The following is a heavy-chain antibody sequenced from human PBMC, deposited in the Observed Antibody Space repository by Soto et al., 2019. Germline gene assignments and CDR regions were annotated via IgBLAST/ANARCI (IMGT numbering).Heavy chain of an antibody. CDR3: ARGPLYYDFSSGWFDP. Sequence: GASVKGSCKASGYTLTSYAMHWVRQAPGQRLEWMGWINAGNGNTKYSQKFQGRVTITRDTSASTAYMELSSLRSEDTAVYYCARGPLYYDFSSGWFDPWGQGTLVTVSS. CDR2: INAGNGNT. D-gene: IGHD3-3*01. V-gene: IGHV1-3*01. CDR1: GYTLTSYA. J-gene: IGHJ5*02.